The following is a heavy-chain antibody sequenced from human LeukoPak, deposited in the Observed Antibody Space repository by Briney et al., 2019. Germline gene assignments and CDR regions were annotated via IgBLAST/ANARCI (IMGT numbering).Heavy chain of an antibody. D-gene: IGHD6-19*01. V-gene: IGHV3-66*01. Sequence: GGSLRLSCAASGFTVSSNYMSWVRQAPGKGLEWVSVIYSGDSTYYADSVKGRFTISRDNSKNTLYPQMNTLRAEDTAVYYCARLGQGLPPSYYFGMDVWGQGTTVTV. CDR2: IYSGDST. CDR3: ARLGQGLPPSYYFGMDV. CDR1: GFTVSSNY. J-gene: IGHJ6*02.